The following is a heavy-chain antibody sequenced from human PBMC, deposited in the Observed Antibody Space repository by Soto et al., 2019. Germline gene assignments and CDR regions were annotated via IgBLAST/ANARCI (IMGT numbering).Heavy chain of an antibody. Sequence: QVQLVQSGAEVKKPGASVKVSCKASGYIFINYGISWVRQAPGQGLEWMGWINSYNGNTNSAQKVQSRVPMTTDTSTNTAYMELRSLTADDTAVYYCARSAGVVDGDDYWGQGTLVTVSS. CDR1: GYIFINYG. CDR2: INSYNGNT. CDR3: ARSAGVVDGDDY. D-gene: IGHD3-10*01. V-gene: IGHV1-18*01. J-gene: IGHJ4*02.